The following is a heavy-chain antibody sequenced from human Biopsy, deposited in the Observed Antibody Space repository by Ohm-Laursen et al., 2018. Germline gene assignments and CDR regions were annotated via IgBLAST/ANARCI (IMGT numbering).Heavy chain of an antibody. J-gene: IGHJ4*02. V-gene: IGHV1-46*01. CDR2: INPSGSTT. CDR3: ARNTGWYGDLYYFDY. Sequence: ASVKVSCKVSGYSFTSYYMHWVRQAPGQGLEWMGMINPSGSTTSYPQIFQGRVTMTWDTSKSTVYMELSSLRSADTAVYFCARNTGWYGDLYYFDYWGQGTLVTVSS. CDR1: GYSFTSYY. D-gene: IGHD6-19*01.